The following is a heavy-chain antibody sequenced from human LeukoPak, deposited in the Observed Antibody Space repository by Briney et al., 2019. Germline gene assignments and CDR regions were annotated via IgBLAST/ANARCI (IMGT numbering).Heavy chain of an antibody. CDR3: TTDREDDYFCGMDV. CDR1: GYTFTSYD. Sequence: GASVQVSCKASGYTFTSYDTNWARQATGQGLEWMGWMNPNRGNPGSAQKFQGKVTITRNTSIASAYLELSSPSSEPTAAHYSTTDREDDYFCGMDVCGQGTTFSVSS. CDR2: MNPNRGNP. J-gene: IGHJ6*02. D-gene: IGHD1-14*01. V-gene: IGHV1-8*01.